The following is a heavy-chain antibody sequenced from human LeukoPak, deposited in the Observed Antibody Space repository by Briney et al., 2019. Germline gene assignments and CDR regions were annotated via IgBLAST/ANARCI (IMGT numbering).Heavy chain of an antibody. D-gene: IGHD3-16*01. V-gene: IGHV3-11*01. Sequence: GGSLRLSCAASGFTFSDYYMSWIRQAPGKGLEWVSYISSSGSTIYYADSVKGRFTISRDNAKNSLYLQMNSLRAEDTAVYYCARLTNMGKVMSGDNRYYLDYWGQGTLVTVSS. CDR1: GFTFSDYY. J-gene: IGHJ4*02. CDR3: ARLTNMGKVMSGDNRYYLDY. CDR2: ISSSGSTI.